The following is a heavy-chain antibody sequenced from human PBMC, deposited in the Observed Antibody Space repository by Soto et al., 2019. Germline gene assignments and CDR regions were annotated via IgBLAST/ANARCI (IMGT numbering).Heavy chain of an antibody. CDR2: IIPIFGTA. D-gene: IGHD1-26*01. V-gene: IGHV1-69*01. CDR1: GGTFSSYS. Sequence: QVQLVQSGAEVKKPGSSVKVSCKASGGTFSSYSINWVRQAPGQGLEWMGAIIPIFGTANYAQKFQGRVTITADESTSTAYIELSSLRSEDTAVYYCARHGGRHSGGIDYWGQGTLVTVSS. CDR3: ARHGGRHSGGIDY. J-gene: IGHJ4*02.